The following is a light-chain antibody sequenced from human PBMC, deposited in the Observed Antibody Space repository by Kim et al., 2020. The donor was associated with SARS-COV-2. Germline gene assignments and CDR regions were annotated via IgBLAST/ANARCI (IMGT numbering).Light chain of an antibody. V-gene: IGLV3-21*04. CDR1: NIGSEH. CDR3: PVWNTGSEHWV. Sequence: SYELTQPPSVSVAPGKTATITCGGNNIGSEHVHWYQQKPGQAPVLVIHYDSDRPSGIPERISVSRSGTTATLTISRVAAGVEADYCCPVWNTGSEHWVFGGGTKLTVL. J-gene: IGLJ3*02. CDR2: YDS.